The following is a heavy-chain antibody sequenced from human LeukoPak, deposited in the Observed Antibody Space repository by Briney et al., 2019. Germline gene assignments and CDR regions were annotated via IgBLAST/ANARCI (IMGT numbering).Heavy chain of an antibody. CDR2: IYYSGST. Sequence: TSETLSLTCTVSGGSISSYYWSWIRQPPGKGLEWIGYIYYSGSTNYNPSLKSRVTISVDTSKNQFSLKLSSVTAADTAVYHCARDNWNYGSSMDVWGQGTTVTVSS. CDR3: ARDNWNYGSSMDV. J-gene: IGHJ6*02. D-gene: IGHD1-7*01. V-gene: IGHV4-59*01. CDR1: GGSISSYY.